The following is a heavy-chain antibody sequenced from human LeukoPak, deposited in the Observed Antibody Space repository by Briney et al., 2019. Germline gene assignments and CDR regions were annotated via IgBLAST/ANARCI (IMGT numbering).Heavy chain of an antibody. J-gene: IGHJ4*02. CDR3: TRGGGTAMAYFDY. V-gene: IGHV3-49*04. D-gene: IGHD5-18*01. Sequence: GGALRLSCAASGFTFIDFAMSWVRQAPGKGLEWLGFIRRKAYGGTTEYAASVKGRFTISRDDSKSIAYLQMNSLKIEDTAVYYCTRGGGTAMAYFDYWGQGTLVTVSS. CDR2: IRRKAYGGTT. CDR1: GFTFIDFA.